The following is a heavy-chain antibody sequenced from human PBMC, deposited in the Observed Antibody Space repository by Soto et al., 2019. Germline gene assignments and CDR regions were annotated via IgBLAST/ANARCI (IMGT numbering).Heavy chain of an antibody. J-gene: IGHJ6*02. CDR2: LHSGGDT. D-gene: IGHD2-2*01. CDR3: ARDGPCVYASRMDV. CDR1: GIPVSSNY. Sequence: EVQLVESGGGLVQPGGSLRLSCVASGIPVSSNYMTWVRKAPGKGLEWVSVLHSGGDTYYANSVKGRFTISRHDSTNTVFLQISSLTAEDTAVYYFARDGPCVYASRMDVWGQGTTVTVSS. V-gene: IGHV3-53*04.